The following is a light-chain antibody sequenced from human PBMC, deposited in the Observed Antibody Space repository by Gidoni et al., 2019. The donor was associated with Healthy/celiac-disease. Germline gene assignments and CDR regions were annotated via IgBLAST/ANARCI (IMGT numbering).Light chain of an antibody. CDR2: PAS. CDR3: QQGYSTPRT. V-gene: IGKV1-39*01. J-gene: IGKJ2*01. CDR1: QIISSY. Sequence: DIQMTQSPSPLSASVGDRVTITCRASQIISSYLNWYQQKPGKAPKLLIYPASSLQSGVPSRFSGSGSGTDFTLNISSLQPEDFATYYRQQGYSTPRTFGQGTKLEIK.